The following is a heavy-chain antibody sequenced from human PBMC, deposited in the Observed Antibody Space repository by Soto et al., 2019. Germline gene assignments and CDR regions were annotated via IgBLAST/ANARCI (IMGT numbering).Heavy chain of an antibody. V-gene: IGHV3-23*01. Sequence: PGESLKISCAASGFTFSSYAMSWVRQAPGKGLEWVSAISGSGGSTYYADSVKGRFTISRDNARNSLYLQMNSLRAEDTARYFCARGINRSGAYWDQGTQVTVSS. CDR2: ISGSGGST. J-gene: IGHJ4*02. D-gene: IGHD3-10*01. CDR3: ARGINRSGAY. CDR1: GFTFSSYA.